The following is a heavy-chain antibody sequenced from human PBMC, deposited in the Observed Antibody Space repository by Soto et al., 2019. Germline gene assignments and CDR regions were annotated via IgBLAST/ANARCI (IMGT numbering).Heavy chain of an antibody. D-gene: IGHD2-21*01. Sequence: VQLVESGGGLVQPGGSLRLSCAASGFTVSSNYMNWVRQAPGKGLEWLSVLYSGAGTYYADSVKDRFTISRDNSKNTLYPQLNSLRAEDTASYYCARACGGDCSYAFDLWGQGTKVTVSP. CDR1: GFTVSSNY. CDR2: LYSGAGT. CDR3: ARACGGDCSYAFDL. J-gene: IGHJ3*01. V-gene: IGHV3-66*01.